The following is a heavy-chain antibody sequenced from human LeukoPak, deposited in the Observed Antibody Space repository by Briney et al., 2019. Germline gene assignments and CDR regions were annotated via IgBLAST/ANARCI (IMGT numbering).Heavy chain of an antibody. J-gene: IGHJ4*02. V-gene: IGHV4-59*12. D-gene: IGHD3-22*01. CDR3: ARDYYDSSGYYRGFDY. CDR2: IYYTGST. Sequence: WETLSLTCTISGGSISSYFWTWIRQPPGKGLEWIGYIYYTGSTNYNPSLKSRVTISLDTSKSQFSLKLSSVTAADTAVYYCARDYYDSSGYYRGFDYWGQGTLVTVSS. CDR1: GGSISSYF.